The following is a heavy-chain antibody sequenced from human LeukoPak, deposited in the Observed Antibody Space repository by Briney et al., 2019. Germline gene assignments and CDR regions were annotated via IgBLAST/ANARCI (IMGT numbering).Heavy chain of an antibody. D-gene: IGHD3-3*01. CDR2: ISGYNGNT. CDR1: GYTFTSYY. CDR3: ARDRYDFWSGSQGIDAFDI. V-gene: IGHV1-18*04. J-gene: IGHJ3*02. Sequence: GASVKVSCKASGYTFTSYYMHWVRQAPGQGLEWMGWISGYNGNTNYGQKLQGRVTMTTDTPTSTAYMELRSLRSDDTAVYYCARDRYDFWSGSQGIDAFDIWGQGTMVTVSS.